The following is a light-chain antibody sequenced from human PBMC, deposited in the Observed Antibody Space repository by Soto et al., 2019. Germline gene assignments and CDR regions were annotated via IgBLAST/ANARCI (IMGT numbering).Light chain of an antibody. V-gene: IGLV1-44*01. CDR1: SSNVGRSS. CDR2: TDS. J-gene: IGLJ1*01. Sequence: TQPPSASGTPGQRVTISCSGSSSNVGRSSVNWYQHLPGTAPKLLIYTDSRRPSGVPDRFSGSKSGTSASLTISGPPSEDEADYYCAAWDYNLSAYVFGTGTKLTVL. CDR3: AAWDYNLSAYV.